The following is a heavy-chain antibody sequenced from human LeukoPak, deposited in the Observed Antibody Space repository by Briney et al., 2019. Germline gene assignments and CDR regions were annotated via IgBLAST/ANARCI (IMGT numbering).Heavy chain of an antibody. V-gene: IGHV1-18*01. CDR3: ARGRVTLGYSYGQIDY. Sequence: ASVKVSCKASDYTFTSYGISWVRHAPGQGLEWMGWISAYNGNTNYAQKLQGRVTMTTDTSTSTAYMELRSLRSDDTAVYYCARGRVTLGYSYGQIDYWGQGTLVTVSS. J-gene: IGHJ4*02. CDR1: DYTFTSYG. D-gene: IGHD5-18*01. CDR2: ISAYNGNT.